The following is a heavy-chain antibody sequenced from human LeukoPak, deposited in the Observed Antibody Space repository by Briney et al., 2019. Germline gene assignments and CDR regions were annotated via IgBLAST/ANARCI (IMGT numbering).Heavy chain of an antibody. Sequence: GGSLRLSSAASGFSFTNYAIYWVRQAPGEGLEWVSVISGGGDTTYADSVKGRFTISRDNSRNTVYLQMDSLRADDMAVYYCVRSTGYFYYGMDVWGQGTTVTVS. CDR1: GFSFTNYA. V-gene: IGHV3-23*01. CDR2: ISGGGDT. J-gene: IGHJ6*02. CDR3: VRSTGYFYYGMDV.